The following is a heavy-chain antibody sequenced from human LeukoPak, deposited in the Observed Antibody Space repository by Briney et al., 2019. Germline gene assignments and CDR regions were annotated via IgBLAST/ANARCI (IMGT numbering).Heavy chain of an antibody. CDR1: GGSISTYY. CDR3: ARGGGYASPIGY. J-gene: IGHJ4*02. CDR2: IYHSGST. D-gene: IGHD5-12*01. V-gene: IGHV4-59*01. Sequence: SETLSLTCTLSGGSISTYYWSWTRHPPGKGLEWIGYIYHSGSTNYNPSLKSRVTISVDTSKNQFSLKLSSVTAADTAVYYCARGGGYASPIGYWGQGALVTVSS.